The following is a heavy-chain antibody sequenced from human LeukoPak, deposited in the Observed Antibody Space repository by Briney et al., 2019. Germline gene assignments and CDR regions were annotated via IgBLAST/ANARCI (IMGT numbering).Heavy chain of an antibody. CDR1: GYTFTSYD. Sequence: ASVKVSCKASGYTFTSYDINWVRQATGQGLEWMGWMNPNSGNTGYAQKFQGRVTMTRNTSISTAYMELSSLRSEDTAVYYCARGRVKKAAGYCSGGSCYPKGRYWFDPWGQGTLVTVSS. J-gene: IGHJ5*02. CDR2: MNPNSGNT. V-gene: IGHV1-8*01. D-gene: IGHD2-15*01. CDR3: ARGRVKKAAGYCSGGSCYPKGRYWFDP.